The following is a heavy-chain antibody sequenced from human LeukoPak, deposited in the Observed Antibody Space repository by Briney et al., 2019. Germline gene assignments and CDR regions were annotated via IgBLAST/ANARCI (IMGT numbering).Heavy chain of an antibody. CDR2: IIGSGGST. CDR1: GFTFSSYA. D-gene: IGHD6-19*01. CDR3: AKDRYISAVAGRPYYFDY. V-gene: IGHV3-23*01. Sequence: PGGSLRLSCAASGFTFSSYAMSWVRQAPGKGLEWVSAIIGSGGSTYYADSVKGRFTISRDNSKNTLYLQMNSLRAEDTAVYYCAKDRYISAVAGRPYYFDYWGQGTLVTVSS. J-gene: IGHJ4*02.